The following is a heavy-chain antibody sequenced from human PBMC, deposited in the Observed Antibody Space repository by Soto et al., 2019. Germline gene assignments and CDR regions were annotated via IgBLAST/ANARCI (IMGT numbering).Heavy chain of an antibody. V-gene: IGHV3-30*18. Sequence: QPGGSLRLSCAASGFTFSSYGMHWVRQAPGKGLEWVALISSDGSNKYYADSVKGRFTISRDNSKNTLYLQMNTLRAEDTAVYYCAKVRADYYYGSGPFDYWGQGTLVTVSS. CDR2: ISSDGSNK. D-gene: IGHD3-10*01. J-gene: IGHJ4*02. CDR1: GFTFSSYG. CDR3: AKVRADYYYGSGPFDY.